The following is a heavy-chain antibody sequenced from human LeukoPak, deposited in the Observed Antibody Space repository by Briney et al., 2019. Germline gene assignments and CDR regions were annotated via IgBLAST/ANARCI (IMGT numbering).Heavy chain of an antibody. D-gene: IGHD4-23*01. Sequence: GGSLRLSCAASGFTVSSNYMSWVRQAPGKGLEWVSVIYSGGSTYYADSVKGRFTISRDNSKNTLYLQMNSLRAEDTAVYYCASKTTVVMGAFDIWGQGTMVTVSS. J-gene: IGHJ3*02. CDR1: GFTVSSNY. CDR2: IYSGGST. CDR3: ASKTTVVMGAFDI. V-gene: IGHV3-53*01.